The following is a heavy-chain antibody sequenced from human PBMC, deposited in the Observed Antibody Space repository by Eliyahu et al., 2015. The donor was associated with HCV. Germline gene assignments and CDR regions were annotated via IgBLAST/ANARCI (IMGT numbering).Heavy chain of an antibody. Sequence: QVQLQESGPGLVKPSETLSLTCTVSGGSISSYYWSWIRQPPGKGLEWIGYIYYSGSTNYNPSLKSRVTISVDTSKNQFSLKLSSVTAADTAVYYCARVQDARSYYYGMDVWGQGTTVTVSS. J-gene: IGHJ6*02. CDR1: GGSISSYY. D-gene: IGHD6-6*01. CDR2: IYYSGST. CDR3: ARVQDARSYYYGMDV. V-gene: IGHV4-59*01.